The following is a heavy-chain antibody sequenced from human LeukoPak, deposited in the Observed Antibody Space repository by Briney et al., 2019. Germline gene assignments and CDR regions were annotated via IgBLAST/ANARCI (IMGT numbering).Heavy chain of an antibody. D-gene: IGHD2-8*01. CDR3: ARADRSQHPNGWFDP. CDR1: GGSISSGGYY. Sequence: SETLSLTCTVSGGSISSGGYYWSWIRQHPGKGLEWIGYIYYSGSTYYNPSLKSRVTISVDTSKNQFSLKLSSVTAADTAVYYCARADRSQHPNGWFDPWGQGTPVSVSS. V-gene: IGHV4-31*03. J-gene: IGHJ5*02. CDR2: IYYSGST.